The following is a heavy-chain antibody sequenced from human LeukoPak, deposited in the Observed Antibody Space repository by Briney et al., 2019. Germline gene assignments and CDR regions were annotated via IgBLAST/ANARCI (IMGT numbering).Heavy chain of an antibody. Sequence: GASVTLSCTASGYTFTSYGISWVRQAPGQGLEWMGWISAYNGNTNYAQTLQGRVTMTTDTSTSTAYMELRSLRSDDTAVYYCAGVSRAIAAAGKAGYFDYWGQGTLVTVSS. D-gene: IGHD6-13*01. V-gene: IGHV1-18*01. CDR3: AGVSRAIAAAGKAGYFDY. J-gene: IGHJ4*02. CDR2: ISAYNGNT. CDR1: GYTFTSYG.